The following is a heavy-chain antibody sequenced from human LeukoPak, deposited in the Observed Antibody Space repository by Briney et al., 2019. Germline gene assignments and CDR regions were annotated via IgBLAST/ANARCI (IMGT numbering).Heavy chain of an antibody. CDR3: AKGDGDGDPFDY. CDR1: GFTFSSYG. Sequence: PGGSLRLSCAASGFTFSSYGMSWVRQAPGKGLEWVSAISGSGGSTYYADSVKGRFTISRDNSKSTLYLQMNSLRAEDTAVYYCAKGDGDGDPFDYWGQGTLVTVSS. CDR2: ISGSGGST. J-gene: IGHJ4*02. V-gene: IGHV3-23*01. D-gene: IGHD4-17*01.